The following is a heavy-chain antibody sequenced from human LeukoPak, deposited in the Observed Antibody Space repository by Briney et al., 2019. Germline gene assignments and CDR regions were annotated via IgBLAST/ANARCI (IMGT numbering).Heavy chain of an antibody. Sequence: GGSLRLSCAASGFTFSSYAMHWVRQAPGKGLEWVAVISYDGSNKYYADSVKGRFTISRDNSKNTLYLQMNSLRAEDTAVYYCARDTGTYYYYGMDVWGQGTTVTVSS. CDR3: ARDTGTYYYYGMDV. CDR1: GFTFSSYA. V-gene: IGHV3-30-3*01. D-gene: IGHD4-17*01. CDR2: ISYDGSNK. J-gene: IGHJ6*02.